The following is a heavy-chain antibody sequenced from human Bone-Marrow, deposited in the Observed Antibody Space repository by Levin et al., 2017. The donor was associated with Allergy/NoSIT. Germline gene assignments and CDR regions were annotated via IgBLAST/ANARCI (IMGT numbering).Heavy chain of an antibody. CDR2: IYYSGGT. V-gene: IGHV4-39*01. CDR1: GGSISSDGYY. CDR3: ASLIAVPGAYWYFGL. Sequence: SETLSLTCNVSGGSISSDGYYWGWIRQPPGKGLEWIGTIYYSGGTYNNPSLKTRVTISGDTSKNQFSLKLRSVTAADTAVYYCASLIAVPGAYWYFGLWGRGTLVTVSS. J-gene: IGHJ2*01. D-gene: IGHD6-19*01.